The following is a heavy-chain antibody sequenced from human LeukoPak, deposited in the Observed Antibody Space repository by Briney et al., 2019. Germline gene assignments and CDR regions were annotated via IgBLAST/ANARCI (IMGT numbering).Heavy chain of an antibody. V-gene: IGHV4-59*08. J-gene: IGHJ4*02. CDR1: GGSISSYY. D-gene: IGHD6-13*01. CDR2: IYYSGST. CDR3: ARSIIAAAGFFDY. Sequence: SETLSLTCTVSGGSISSYYWSWFRQPPGKGLEWMGYIYYSGSTNYNPSLKSRVTISVDTSKNQFSLKLSSVTAADTAVYYCARSIIAAAGFFDYWGQGTLVTVSS.